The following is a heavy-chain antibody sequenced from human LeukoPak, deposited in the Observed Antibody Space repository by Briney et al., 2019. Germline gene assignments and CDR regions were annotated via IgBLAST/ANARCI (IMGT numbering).Heavy chain of an antibody. D-gene: IGHD3-22*01. V-gene: IGHV4-39*07. J-gene: IGHJ4*02. CDR1: GGSISSSSCY. CDR3: ARDNYDSSGYSTFDY. CDR2: VYYSGST. Sequence: SETLSLTCTVSGGSISSSSCYWGWIRQPPGKGLEWIGSVYYSGSTYYNPSLKSRVTISVDTSKNQFSLKLSSVTAADTAVYYCARDNYDSSGYSTFDYWGQGTLVTVSS.